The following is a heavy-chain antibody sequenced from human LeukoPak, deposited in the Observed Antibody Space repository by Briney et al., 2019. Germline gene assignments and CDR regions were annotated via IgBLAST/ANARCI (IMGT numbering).Heavy chain of an antibody. V-gene: IGHV1-46*01. CDR3: AKDQALTVGGTLREHYGMDV. J-gene: IGHJ6*02. D-gene: IGHD6-19*01. CDR1: GYTSTSYY. CDR2: INPSGGST. Sequence: ASVKVSCKASGYTSTSYYMHWVRQAPGQGLEWMGIINPSGGSTSYAQKFQGRVTMTRDTSTSTVYMELSSLRSEDTAVYYCAKDQALTVGGTLREHYGMDVWGQGTTVTVSS.